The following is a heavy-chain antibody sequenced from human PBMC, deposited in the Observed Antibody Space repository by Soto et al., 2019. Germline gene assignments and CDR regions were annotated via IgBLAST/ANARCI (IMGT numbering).Heavy chain of an antibody. CDR2: ISGYNGNT. CDR1: GYTFTNYG. J-gene: IGHJ6*03. Sequence: ASVKVSCKASGYTFTNYGVSWVRQAPGQGLEWTGWISGYNGNTNYAQKFQGRVTMTTDTSTSTAYMELRSLRFDDTAVYYCARFDVGYGGYTQGGYYYMDVWGKGTTVTVSS. CDR3: ARFDVGYGGYTQGGYYYMDV. V-gene: IGHV1-18*01. D-gene: IGHD4-17*01.